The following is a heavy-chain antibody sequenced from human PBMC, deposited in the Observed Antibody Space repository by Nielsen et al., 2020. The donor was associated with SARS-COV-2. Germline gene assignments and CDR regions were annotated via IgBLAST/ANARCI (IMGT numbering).Heavy chain of an antibody. V-gene: IGHV3-74*01. CDR2: INSDGSST. Sequence: GESLKISCAASGFTFSSYWMHWVRQAPGKGLVWVSRINSDGSSTSYADSVKGRFTISRDNAKNTLYLQMNSLRAEDTAVYYCARVAGSGGDYWGQGTLVTVSS. D-gene: IGHD2-15*01. CDR3: ARVAGSGGDY. CDR1: GFTFSSYW. J-gene: IGHJ4*02.